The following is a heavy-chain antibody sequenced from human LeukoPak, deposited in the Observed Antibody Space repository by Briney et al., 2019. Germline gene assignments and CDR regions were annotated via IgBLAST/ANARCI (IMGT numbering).Heavy chain of an antibody. CDR3: AIYCSSTSCIGGY. J-gene: IGHJ4*02. D-gene: IGHD2-2*01. Sequence: PGGSLRLSCEASGFTFSRYGMHWVRQAPGKGLEWVAVIWYDGSNKYYADSVKGRFTISRDNSKNTQYLQMNSLRAEDTAVYYCAIYCSSTSCIGGYWGQGTLVTVSS. CDR1: GFTFSRYG. CDR2: IWYDGSNK. V-gene: IGHV3-33*01.